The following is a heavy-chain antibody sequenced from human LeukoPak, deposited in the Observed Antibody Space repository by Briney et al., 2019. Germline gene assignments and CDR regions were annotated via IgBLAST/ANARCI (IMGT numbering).Heavy chain of an antibody. J-gene: IGHJ4*02. CDR2: ISYDGSNR. CDR1: GFTFRTYA. Sequence: PGGSLRLSCAASGFTFRTYAMHWVRQAPGKGLEWVAVISYDGSNRFYADSVKGRFTISRDNSKNTLYLQMNSLRAEDTAVYYCAGLRFSEWYVDYWGPGTLVTVSS. D-gene: IGHD3-3*01. V-gene: IGHV3-30*04. CDR3: AGLRFSEWYVDY.